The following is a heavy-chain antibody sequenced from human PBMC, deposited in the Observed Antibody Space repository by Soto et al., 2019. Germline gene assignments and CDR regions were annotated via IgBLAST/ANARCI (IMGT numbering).Heavy chain of an antibody. CDR1: GFTFSSHG. V-gene: IGHV3-33*01. J-gene: IGHJ4*02. D-gene: IGHD3-10*01. CDR2: IWYDGSNK. CDR3: ARVFLRGFDY. Sequence: QVQLVESGGGVVQPGRSLRLSCAASGFTFSSHGMHWVRQAPGKGLEWVAVIWYDGSNKYYADSVKGRFTISRDNSKNTLYLQMNSLRAEDTAVYYCARVFLRGFDYWGQGTLVTVSS.